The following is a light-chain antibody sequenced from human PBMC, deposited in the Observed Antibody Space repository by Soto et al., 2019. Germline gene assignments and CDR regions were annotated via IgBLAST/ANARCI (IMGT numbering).Light chain of an antibody. Sequence: EIVLTQSPGTLSLSPGERSTLPCRASQSVSSSYLAWYQQKPGQAPRLLIYGASSRATGIPDRFSGSGSGTDFTLTISRLGPEDFAVYYCQHYGSSPWTFGQGTKVDNK. CDR1: QSVSSSY. CDR3: QHYGSSPWT. CDR2: GAS. J-gene: IGKJ1*01. V-gene: IGKV3-20*01.